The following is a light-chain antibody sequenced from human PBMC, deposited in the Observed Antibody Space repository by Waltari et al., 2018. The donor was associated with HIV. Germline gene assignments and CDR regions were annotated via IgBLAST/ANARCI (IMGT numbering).Light chain of an antibody. Sequence: EIVMTQSPATLSLSPGERATLSCRASQSVSRNLAWYQQKPEQPPRLLIYGASTRATGVPARFSGSGSGTEFILTISSLQSEDFAVYYCQQYNNWPPLTFGGGTKVEIK. CDR2: GAS. CDR1: QSVSRN. V-gene: IGKV3-15*01. J-gene: IGKJ4*01. CDR3: QQYNNWPPLT.